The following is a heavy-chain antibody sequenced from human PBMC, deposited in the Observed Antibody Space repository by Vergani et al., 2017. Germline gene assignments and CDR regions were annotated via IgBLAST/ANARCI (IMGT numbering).Heavy chain of an antibody. CDR3: ARDLRYYFDSSGYIRFDP. D-gene: IGHD3-22*01. V-gene: IGHV1-18*01. J-gene: IGHJ5*02. Sequence: PLVQSGAEVTKPGASVKISCKASGYTFSSYGISWVRQAPGQGLEWMGWISDYNGDTKYAQKLQGRVTMTTDTSTTTVYMELRSLRSDDTAVYYCARDLRYYFDSSGYIRFDPWGQGTLVTVSS. CDR1: GYTFSSYG. CDR2: ISDYNGDT.